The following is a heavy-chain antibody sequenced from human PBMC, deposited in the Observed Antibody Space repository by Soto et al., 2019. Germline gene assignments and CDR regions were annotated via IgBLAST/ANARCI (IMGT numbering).Heavy chain of an antibody. CDR3: AKDPYYAYCPTGVCYDY. Sequence: GGSLRLSCAASGFTFSSYAMSWVRQAPGKGLEWVSAISGSGGSTYYADSVKGRFTISRDNSKNTLYLQMNSLRAEDTAVYYCAKDPYYAYCPTGVCYDYWGQGPLVTVST. CDR2: ISGSGGST. D-gene: IGHD2-8*01. J-gene: IGHJ4*02. CDR1: GFTFSSYA. V-gene: IGHV3-23*01.